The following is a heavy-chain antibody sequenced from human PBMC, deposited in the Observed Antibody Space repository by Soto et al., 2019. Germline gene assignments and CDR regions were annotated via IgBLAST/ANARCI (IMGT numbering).Heavy chain of an antibody. CDR3: AADVGGYIYGLARH. CDR2: VNPILAMS. D-gene: IGHD4-17*01. CDR1: GDTFSFYT. V-gene: IGHV1-69*02. J-gene: IGHJ4*02. Sequence: SVKVSCKASGDTFSFYTLNWIRQAPGQGFEWVGRVNPILAMSSSAHKFQGRVSMFADKSTGTAYMELRSLRSDDTAVYYCAADVGGYIYGLARHWGPGTLVTVSS.